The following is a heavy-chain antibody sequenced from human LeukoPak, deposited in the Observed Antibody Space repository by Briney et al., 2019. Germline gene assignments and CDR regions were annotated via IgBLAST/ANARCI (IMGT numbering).Heavy chain of an antibody. CDR2: FYYSGST. Sequence: PSETLSLICTVSGGSISSSTYYWGWIRQPPGKGLEWIGSFYYSGSTYYNPSLRSRVSISVDTSKNQFSLKLISVTAADTAVYYCARDLSGSMDVWGKGTTVTVSS. D-gene: IGHD6-25*01. J-gene: IGHJ6*03. CDR1: GGSISSSTYY. V-gene: IGHV4-39*07. CDR3: ARDLSGSMDV.